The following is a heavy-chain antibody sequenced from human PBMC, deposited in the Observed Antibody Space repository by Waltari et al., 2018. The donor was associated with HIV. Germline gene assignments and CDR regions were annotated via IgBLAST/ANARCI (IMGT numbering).Heavy chain of an antibody. Sequence: QVQLVQSGAEVKKRGSSVKVSCKASGGTFSNFAINWVRQGPGQGLEWMGGVVPFFATTTYARKFQGRVTISATASTGTAYMELRSLTTDDTAVYYCARSLLTPYYFDSWGQGTLVTVSS. V-gene: IGHV1-69*12. J-gene: IGHJ4*02. D-gene: IGHD2-21*02. CDR2: VVPFFATT. CDR3: ARSLLTPYYFDS. CDR1: GGTFSNFA.